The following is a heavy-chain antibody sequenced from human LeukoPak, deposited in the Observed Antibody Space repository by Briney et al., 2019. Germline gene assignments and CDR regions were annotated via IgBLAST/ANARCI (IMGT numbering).Heavy chain of an antibody. CDR1: GFTFDDYA. V-gene: IGHV3-43*02. Sequence: GGSLRLSCAASGFTFDDYAMHWVRQAPGKGLEWVSLISGDGGSTYYADSVKGRLTISRDNSKNSLYLQMNSLRTEDTALYYCAKAEFVPAAIGGAFDIWGQGTMVTVSS. J-gene: IGHJ3*02. CDR3: AKAEFVPAAIGGAFDI. CDR2: ISGDGGST. D-gene: IGHD2-2*01.